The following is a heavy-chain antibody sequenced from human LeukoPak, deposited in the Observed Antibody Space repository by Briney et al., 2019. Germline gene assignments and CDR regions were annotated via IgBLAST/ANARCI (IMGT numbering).Heavy chain of an antibody. Sequence: PGGSLRLSCAASGLTFSSYAMSWVRQAPGNGLEWVSAIASSGRTTYYADSVKGRFTIYRDNSKNTLCLQMNSVRAEDTALYYCAKDRSGGNYATFDYWGQGTLVTVPS. CDR3: AKDRSGGNYATFDY. V-gene: IGHV3-23*01. J-gene: IGHJ4*02. D-gene: IGHD4-23*01. CDR2: IASSGRTT. CDR1: GLTFSSYA.